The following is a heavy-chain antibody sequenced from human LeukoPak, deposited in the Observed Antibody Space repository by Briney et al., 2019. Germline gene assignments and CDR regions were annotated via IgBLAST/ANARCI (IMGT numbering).Heavy chain of an antibody. CDR1: GFTFNNYA. V-gene: IGHV3-21*06. CDR2: IGGGPV. CDR3: ARGSYDDYEY. Sequence: GGSPRLSCAASGFTFNNYAMTWVRQAPGKGLEWVSTIGGGPVYYADSVKGRLTISRDNAKNSLYLQMNSLRVEDTAVYFRARGSYDDYEYWGQGTLVTVSS. J-gene: IGHJ4*02. D-gene: IGHD4-17*01.